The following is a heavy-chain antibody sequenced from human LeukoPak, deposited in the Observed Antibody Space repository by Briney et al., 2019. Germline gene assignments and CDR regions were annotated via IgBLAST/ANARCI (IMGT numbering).Heavy chain of an antibody. Sequence: ASVKVSCKASGYTFTSYDINWVRQATGQGLEWMGWMNPNSGNTGYAQKFQGRVTMTRNTSISTAYMELSSLRSEDTAVYYCARRRGPAAEFDYWGQGTLVTVSS. CDR3: ARRRGPAAEFDY. CDR2: MNPNSGNT. V-gene: IGHV1-8*01. J-gene: IGHJ4*02. CDR1: GYTFTSYD. D-gene: IGHD2-2*01.